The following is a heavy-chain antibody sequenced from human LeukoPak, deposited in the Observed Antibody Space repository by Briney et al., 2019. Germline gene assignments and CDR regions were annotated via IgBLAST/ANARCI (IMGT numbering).Heavy chain of an antibody. D-gene: IGHD4-23*01. J-gene: IGHJ4*02. CDR2: ISGSGGST. CDR3: AKDLGRWLSEDDY. V-gene: IGHV3-23*01. CDR1: GFTFSSYA. Sequence: GASLRLSCAASGFTFSSYAMSWVRQAPGKGLEWVSAISGSGGSTYYADSVKGRFTISRDNSKNTLYLQMNSLRAEDTAVYYCAKDLGRWLSEDDYWGQGTLVTVSS.